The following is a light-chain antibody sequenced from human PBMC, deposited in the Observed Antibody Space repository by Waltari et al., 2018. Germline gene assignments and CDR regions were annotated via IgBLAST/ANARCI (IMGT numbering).Light chain of an antibody. J-gene: IGKJ1*01. CDR3: QNHERLPAV. V-gene: IGKV3-20*01. CDR1: QSVGMY. Sequence: EMVLTQSPGTLSLSPGERATLSCRASQSVGMYLVWYQQKPGQAPRLLIYGASSRAAGLPDRFSGSWSGTDFSLTISRLEPEDFAVYYCQNHERLPAVFGQGTKVEIK. CDR2: GAS.